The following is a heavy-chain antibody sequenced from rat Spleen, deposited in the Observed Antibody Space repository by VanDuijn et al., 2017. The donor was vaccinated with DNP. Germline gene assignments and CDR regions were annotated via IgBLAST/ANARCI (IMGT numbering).Heavy chain of an antibody. J-gene: IGHJ3*01. CDR2: ISNSGIT. V-gene: IGHV2-6*01. Sequence: QVQLKESGPGLVQPSQTLSLTCTVSGFSLASYTVSWVRQPPGKGLEWIAAISNSGITYYNSALKSRLIIRRDTSKSQVFLKMNSLQTEDTAMYFCVRWEGINGYWGQGTLVTVSS. CDR3: VRWEGINGY. CDR1: GFSLASYT. D-gene: IGHD1-11*01.